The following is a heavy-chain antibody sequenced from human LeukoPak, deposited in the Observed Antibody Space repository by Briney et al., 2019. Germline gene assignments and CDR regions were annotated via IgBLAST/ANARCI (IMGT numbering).Heavy chain of an antibody. CDR2: IYYSGST. Sequence: KTSETLSLICTVSGGSISTYYWSWIRQPPGKGLEWIGYIYYSGSTSYNPSLKSRVTISVDTSKNQFSLKLSSVTAADTAVYYCASGPPTGYSYVYWGQGTLVTVSS. V-gene: IGHV4-59*01. CDR1: GGSISTYY. CDR3: ASGPPTGYSYVY. J-gene: IGHJ4*02. D-gene: IGHD5-18*01.